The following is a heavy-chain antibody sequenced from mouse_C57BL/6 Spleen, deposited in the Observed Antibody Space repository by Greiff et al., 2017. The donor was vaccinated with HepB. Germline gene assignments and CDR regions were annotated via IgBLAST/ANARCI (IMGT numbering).Heavy chain of an antibody. D-gene: IGHD1-1*01. J-gene: IGHJ3*01. CDR2: INPGSGGT. CDR1: GYAFTNYL. V-gene: IGHV1-54*01. Sequence: VQLQQSGAELVRPGTSVKVSCRASGYAFTNYLIEWVKQRPGQGLEWIGVINPGSGGTNYNEKFKGKATLTADKSSSTAYMQLSSLTSEDSAVYCCARAVVATPFAYWGQGTLATVSP. CDR3: ARAVVATPFAY.